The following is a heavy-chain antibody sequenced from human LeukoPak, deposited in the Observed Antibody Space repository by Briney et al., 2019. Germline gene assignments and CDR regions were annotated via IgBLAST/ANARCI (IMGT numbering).Heavy chain of an antibody. CDR2: IYTSGST. D-gene: IGHD5-24*01. CDR3: ARGMAVDY. CDR1: GGSISSGSYY. Sequence: SQTLSLTCTVSGGSISSGSYYWSWIRQPAGKGLEWIGRIYTSGSTNYNPSLKSRVTISVDTSKNQFSLKLSSVTAADTAVYYSARGMAVDYWGQGTLVTVSS. J-gene: IGHJ4*02. V-gene: IGHV4-61*02.